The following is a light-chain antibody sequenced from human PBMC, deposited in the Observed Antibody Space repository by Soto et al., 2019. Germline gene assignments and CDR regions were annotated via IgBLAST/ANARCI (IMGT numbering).Light chain of an antibody. CDR2: KAS. CDR3: QQYNSYPLT. Sequence: DIQMTQSPSTLSASVGDRVTITCRASQSISSWLAWYQQKPGKAPKLLIYKASSLESGVPSRFIGSGSGTEFTLSISSRQPDDCATYYCQQYNSYPLTFGGGTKVEIK. J-gene: IGKJ4*01. CDR1: QSISSW. V-gene: IGKV1-5*03.